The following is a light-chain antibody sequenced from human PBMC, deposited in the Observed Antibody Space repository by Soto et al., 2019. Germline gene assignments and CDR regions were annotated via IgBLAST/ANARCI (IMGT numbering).Light chain of an antibody. J-gene: IGKJ4*01. V-gene: IGKV1-5*03. CDR3: QQYNSYPLT. Sequence: IRMTQSPSSLSASTGDRVTITCRASQSISSWLAWYQQKPGKAPKLLIYKASSLESGVPSRFSGSGSGTEFTLTISSLQPDDFATYYCQQYNSYPLTFGGGTKVDIK. CDR2: KAS. CDR1: QSISSW.